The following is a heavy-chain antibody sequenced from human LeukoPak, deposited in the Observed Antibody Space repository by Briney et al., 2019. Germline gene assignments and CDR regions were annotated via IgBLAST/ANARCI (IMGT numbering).Heavy chain of an antibody. J-gene: IGHJ6*03. V-gene: IGHV1-2*02. Sequence: ASVKVSCKASGYTFTGYYMHWVRQAPGQGLEWMGWINPNSGGTNYAQKFQGRVTMTRDTSISTAYMELSRLRSDDTAVYYCARVKLGYCSGGSCYKSNYHYYYMDVWGKGTTVTISS. CDR1: GYTFTGYY. D-gene: IGHD2-15*01. CDR3: ARVKLGYCSGGSCYKSNYHYYYMDV. CDR2: INPNSGGT.